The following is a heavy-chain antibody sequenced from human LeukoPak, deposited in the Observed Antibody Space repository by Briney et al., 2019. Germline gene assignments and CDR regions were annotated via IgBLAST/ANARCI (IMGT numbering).Heavy chain of an antibody. J-gene: IGHJ4*02. CDR2: ISAYNGNT. CDR3: ARDMASRDGYTPAGY. V-gene: IGHV1-18*01. Sequence: ASVKVSCKASGYTFTSYGISWVRQAPGHGLEWMGWISAYNGNTNYAQKLQGRVTMTTDTSTSTAYMELRSLRSDDTAVYYCARDMASRDGYTPAGYWGQGTLVTVSS. D-gene: IGHD5-24*01. CDR1: GYTFTSYG.